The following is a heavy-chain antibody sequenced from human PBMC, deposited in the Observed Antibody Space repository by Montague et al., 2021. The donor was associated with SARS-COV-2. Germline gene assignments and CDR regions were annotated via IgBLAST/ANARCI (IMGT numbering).Heavy chain of an antibody. V-gene: IGHV4-39*01. J-gene: IGHJ4*02. D-gene: IGHD2-15*01. Sequence: SETLSLTCSVSGVSISSSVYYWGWIRQPPGKGLEWIGSIYYSGTTYYSPSLKGRVTMSVETSKNQFSLKLSSVTAADTAVYYCASLEKLGYCSGVSCAGRRGLWGQGTLVTVSS. CDR1: GVSISSSVYY. CDR3: ASLEKLGYCSGVSCAGRRGL. CDR2: IYYSGTT.